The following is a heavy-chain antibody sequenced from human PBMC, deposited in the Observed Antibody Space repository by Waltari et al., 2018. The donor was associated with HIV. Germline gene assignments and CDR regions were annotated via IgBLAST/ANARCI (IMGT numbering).Heavy chain of an antibody. J-gene: IGHJ4*02. D-gene: IGHD6-19*01. CDR1: GSPFPAYY. Sequence: QVQLVQSGAEVKKPGASVKVSCKASGSPFPAYYTPRVRQAPGQGLEWMGWINPRSGGTQYAQKFQGRVTMTRDTSISTAFMELSRLRSDDTAVYYCARDPLHGVAVADIDYWGQGTLVTVSS. CDR3: ARDPLHGVAVADIDY. CDR2: INPRSGGT. V-gene: IGHV1-2*02.